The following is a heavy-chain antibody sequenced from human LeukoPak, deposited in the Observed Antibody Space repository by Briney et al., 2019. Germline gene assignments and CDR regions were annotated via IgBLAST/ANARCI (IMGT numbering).Heavy chain of an antibody. D-gene: IGHD4-17*01. V-gene: IGHV1-18*01. Sequence: GASVKVSCKASGYTFTSYGISWVRQAPGQGLEWMGWISAYNGNTNYAQKLQGRVTMTTDTSTSTAYMELRSLRSDDTAVYYCARDNDYGDPRGIGLFDYWGQGTLVTVSS. CDR2: ISAYNGNT. J-gene: IGHJ4*02. CDR1: GYTFTSYG. CDR3: ARDNDYGDPRGIGLFDY.